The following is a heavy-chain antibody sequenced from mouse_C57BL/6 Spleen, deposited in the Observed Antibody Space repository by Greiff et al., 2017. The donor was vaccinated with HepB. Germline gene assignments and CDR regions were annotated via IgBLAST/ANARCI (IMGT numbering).Heavy chain of an antibody. V-gene: IGHV14-3*01. CDR3: ARGPAPRSYGSQVAY. D-gene: IGHD1-1*01. CDR2: IDPANGNT. CDR1: GFNIKNTY. J-gene: IGHJ3*01. Sequence: VQLKESVAELVRPGASVKLSCTASGFNIKNTYMHWVKQRPEQGLEWIGRIDPANGNTKYAPKFQGKATITADTSSNTAYLQLSSLTSEDTAIYYGARGPAPRSYGSQVAYWGQGTLVTVSA.